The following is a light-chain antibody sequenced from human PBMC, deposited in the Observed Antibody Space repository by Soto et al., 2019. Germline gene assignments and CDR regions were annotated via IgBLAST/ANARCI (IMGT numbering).Light chain of an antibody. V-gene: IGKV1-5*01. CDR1: QSISSW. Sequence: DIQLTQTHSLLSSSVGNRVPITCRASQSISSWLAWYQQKPGKAPKLLIYDASSLESGVPSRFSGSGYGTEFTLTISSLQPDDFATYYCQQYNSYWTFGEGTKVDIK. J-gene: IGKJ1*01. CDR3: QQYNSYWT. CDR2: DAS.